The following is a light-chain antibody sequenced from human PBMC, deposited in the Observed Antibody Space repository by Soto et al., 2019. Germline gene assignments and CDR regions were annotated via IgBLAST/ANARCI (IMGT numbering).Light chain of an antibody. CDR3: QQYNNWPQT. J-gene: IGKJ1*01. CDR1: QTINNN. Sequence: VMTQAPATLSVSPGERATLSCRASQTINNNVAWYQLKDGQVPRLLIYGAPTRAADVPARFSGGGSGTEFTLTISSLQSEDFAEYHCQQYNNWPQTFGQGTKVDIK. CDR2: GAP. V-gene: IGKV3-15*01.